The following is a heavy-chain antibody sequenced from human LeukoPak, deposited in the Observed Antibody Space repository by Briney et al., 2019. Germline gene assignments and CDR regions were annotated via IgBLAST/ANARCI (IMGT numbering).Heavy chain of an antibody. J-gene: IGHJ4*02. D-gene: IGHD3-9*01. Sequence: PGGSLRLSCAASGFTFSSYGMHWVRQAPGKGLEWVAVISYDGSNKYYADSVKGRFTISRDNSKNTLYLQMNSLRAEDTAVYYCAKDHFDWSYYFDYWGQGTLVTVSS. CDR1: GFTFSSYG. CDR2: ISYDGSNK. V-gene: IGHV3-30*18. CDR3: AKDHFDWSYYFDY.